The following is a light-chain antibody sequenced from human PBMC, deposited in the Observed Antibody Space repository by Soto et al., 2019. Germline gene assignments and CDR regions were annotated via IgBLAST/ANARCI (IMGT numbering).Light chain of an antibody. J-gene: IGKJ1*01. V-gene: IGKV3D-15*01. CDR2: GAS. CDR1: QSISNL. Sequence: IVMTQSPATLSVFPGERATLSCRASQSISNLLAWYQQKPGQAPRLPIHGASNRATGIPDRFSGSGSGTDFTLTIGRLEPEDFAVYYCQQYLVTPWTFGQGTKVDIK. CDR3: QQYLVTPWT.